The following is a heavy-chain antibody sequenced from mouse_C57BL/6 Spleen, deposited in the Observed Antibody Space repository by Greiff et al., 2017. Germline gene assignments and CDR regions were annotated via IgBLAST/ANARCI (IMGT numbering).Heavy chain of an antibody. Sequence: QVQLQQSGAELVRPGSSVKLSCKASGYTFTSYWMDWVKQRPGQGLEWIGNIYPSDSETHYNQKFKDKATLTVDKSSSTAYMQLSSLTSEDSDVYYCARIDCDGAWFAYWGQGTLVTVSA. CDR2: IYPSDSET. V-gene: IGHV1-61*01. CDR1: GYTFTSYW. J-gene: IGHJ3*01. D-gene: IGHD2-4*01. CDR3: ARIDCDGAWFAY.